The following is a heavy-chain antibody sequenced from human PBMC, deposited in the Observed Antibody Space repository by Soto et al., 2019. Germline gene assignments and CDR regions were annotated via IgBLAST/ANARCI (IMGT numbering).Heavy chain of an antibody. CDR1: GWSFSGYY. D-gene: IGHD5-12*01. CDR2: INHSGST. Sequence: SETLSLTCAFYGWSFSGYYWSWIRQPPGKGLEWIGEINHSGSTNYNPSLKSRVTISVDTSKNQFSLKLNSVTAADTAVYYCARGDFGYSVYDWSRNWGQGTLVTVSS. CDR3: ARGDFGYSVYDWSRN. V-gene: IGHV4-34*01. J-gene: IGHJ4*02.